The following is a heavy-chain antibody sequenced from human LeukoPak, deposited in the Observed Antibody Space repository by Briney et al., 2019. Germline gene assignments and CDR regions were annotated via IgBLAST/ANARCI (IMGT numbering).Heavy chain of an antibody. J-gene: IGHJ6*02. Sequence: LSLTCAVYGGSFSGYYWSWIRQPPGKGLEWVAVIPYDGSNKYYADSVKGRFTISRDNSKNTLYLQMNSLRAEDTAVYYCARDRGFGELLSDYFYDYVMDVWGQGTTVTVSS. CDR3: ARDRGFGELLSDYFYDYVMDV. D-gene: IGHD3-10*01. CDR1: GGSFSGYY. V-gene: IGHV3-30*03. CDR2: IPYDGSNK.